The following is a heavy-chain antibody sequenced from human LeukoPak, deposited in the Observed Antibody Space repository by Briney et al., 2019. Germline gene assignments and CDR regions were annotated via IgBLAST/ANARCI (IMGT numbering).Heavy chain of an antibody. V-gene: IGHV1-46*01. J-gene: IGHJ4*02. CDR1: GYTFTSYY. CDR2: ISPSGSST. Sequence: GASVKVSCKASGYTFTSYYMHWVRQAPGQGLEWMGIISPSGSSTNYAQKFQGRVTMTRDTSTSTVYMELSSLRSEDTAVYYCAREVGIAARGLYTKYFDYWGQGTLVTVSS. CDR3: AREVGIAARGLYTKYFDY. D-gene: IGHD6-6*01.